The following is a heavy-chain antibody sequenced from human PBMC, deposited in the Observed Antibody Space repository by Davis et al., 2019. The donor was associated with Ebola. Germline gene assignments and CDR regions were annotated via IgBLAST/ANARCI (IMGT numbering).Heavy chain of an antibody. CDR1: GGSIRSGGYS. Sequence: MPSETLSLTCSVSGGSIRSGGYSWSWIRQPPGKGLEWIGYIHHSGGTFYKPSLKSRVTISLDRSKNQFSLKLSSVTAADTAVYYCARSRDANNDLPFPNDFDPWGQGTQVTVSS. CDR2: IHHSGGT. J-gene: IGHJ5*02. V-gene: IGHV4-30-2*01. D-gene: IGHD5-24*01. CDR3: ARSRDANNDLPFPNDFDP.